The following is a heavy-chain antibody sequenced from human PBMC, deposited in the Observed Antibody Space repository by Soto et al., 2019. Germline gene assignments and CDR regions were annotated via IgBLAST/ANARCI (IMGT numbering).Heavy chain of an antibody. CDR3: ATMGTPATGLYFFDY. Sequence: SETLSLTCTVSGGSISSGNYYWSWIRQPPGKGLEWIGFISYSGSTYYSTSLKSRVTISVDMSKSQFSLNLSFVTAADTAVYYCATMGTPATGLYFFDYWGQGSLVTVSS. D-gene: IGHD2-15*01. V-gene: IGHV4-30-4*01. J-gene: IGHJ4*02. CDR1: GGSISSGNYY. CDR2: ISYSGST.